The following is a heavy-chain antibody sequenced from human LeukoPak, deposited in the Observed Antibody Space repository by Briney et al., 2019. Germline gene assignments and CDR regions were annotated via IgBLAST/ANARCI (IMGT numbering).Heavy chain of an antibody. V-gene: IGHV5-51*01. J-gene: IGHJ4*02. Sequence: GESLKISCKGSGYSFTSYWIGWVRQMPGKGLEWMGIIYPGDSDTRYSPSFQGQVTISADKSISTAYLQWSSLKAPDTAMYYCARRTWSRGYCSSTSCPGNFDYWGQGTLVTVSS. CDR1: GYSFTSYW. CDR3: ARRTWSRGYCSSTSCPGNFDY. D-gene: IGHD2-2*01. CDR2: IYPGDSDT.